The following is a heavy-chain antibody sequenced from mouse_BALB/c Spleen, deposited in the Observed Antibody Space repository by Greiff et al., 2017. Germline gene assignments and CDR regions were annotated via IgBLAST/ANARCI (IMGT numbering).Heavy chain of an antibody. J-gene: IGHJ2*01. CDR3: ARRAYDGGFDY. V-gene: IGHV1-7*01. D-gene: IGHD2-14*01. CDR2: INPSTGYT. CDR1: GYTFTSYW. Sequence: QVQLQQSGAELAKPGASVKMSCKASGYTFTSYWMHWVKQRPGQGLEWIGYINPSTGYTEYNQKFKDKATLTADKSSSTAYMQLSSLTSGDSAVYYCARRAYDGGFDYWGQGTTLTVSS.